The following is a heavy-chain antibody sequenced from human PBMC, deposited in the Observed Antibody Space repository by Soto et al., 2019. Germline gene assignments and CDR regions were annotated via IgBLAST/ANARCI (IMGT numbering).Heavy chain of an antibody. D-gene: IGHD2-15*01. CDR1: GYTFTIYA. J-gene: IGHJ4*02. CDR3: ATSKNIPKSVIGYCSGGSCYGGNY. Sequence: ASVKVSCKASGYTFTIYAMHWVRQAPGQRLEWMGWINAGNGNTKYSQKFQGRVTMTRDTSTSTVYMELSSLRSEDTAVYYCATSKNIPKSVIGYCSGGSCYGGNYWGQGTLVTVSS. CDR2: INAGNGNT. V-gene: IGHV1-3*01.